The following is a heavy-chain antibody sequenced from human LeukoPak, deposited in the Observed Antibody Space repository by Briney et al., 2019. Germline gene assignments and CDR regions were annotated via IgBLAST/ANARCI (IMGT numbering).Heavy chain of an antibody. D-gene: IGHD6-19*01. CDR2: IWYDGSNK. CDR1: GFTFSRYG. V-gene: IGHV3-33*06. J-gene: IGHJ4*02. CDR3: AKPARPGYSSCFSYFDY. Sequence: GGSLRLSCPASGFTFSRYGMHWARQAPGKGREWVVVIWYDGSNKYYADSVKGRFTISRDNSKNTLYLQMNSLRAEDTAVYYCAKPARPGYSSCFSYFDYWGQGTLVTVSS.